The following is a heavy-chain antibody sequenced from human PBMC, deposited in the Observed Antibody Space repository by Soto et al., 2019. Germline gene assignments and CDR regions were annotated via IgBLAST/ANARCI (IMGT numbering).Heavy chain of an antibody. V-gene: IGHV3-74*01. Sequence: EVPLVESGGGLVQPGGSLRLSCAASGFTFSSYWMHWVRQAPGKGLVWVSRINIDGSSTSYADSVKGRVTISRDNAKNPRHPQINSLRAEDTPVHYCEEPLGGNSGYWGQGTPVTVTS. CDR2: INIDGSST. J-gene: IGHJ4*01. CDR3: EEPLGGNSGY. D-gene: IGHD1-26*01. CDR1: GFTFSSYW.